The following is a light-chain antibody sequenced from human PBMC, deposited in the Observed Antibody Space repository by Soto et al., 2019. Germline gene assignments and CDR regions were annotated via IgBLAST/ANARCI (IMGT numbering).Light chain of an antibody. J-gene: IGLJ1*01. CDR2: DVS. CDR3: CSFAGSYPSYV. Sequence: QSALTQPRSVSGSPGQSVTISCTGTSNYVSWYQQDPGKAPKLIIYDVSKRPSGVPDRFSGSKSGNTASLPISGLQAEDEADYFCCSFAGSYPSYVFGTGTKVTVL. V-gene: IGLV2-11*01. CDR1: SNY.